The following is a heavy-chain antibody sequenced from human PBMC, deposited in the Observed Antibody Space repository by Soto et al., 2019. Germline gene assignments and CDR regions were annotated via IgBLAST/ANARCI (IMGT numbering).Heavy chain of an antibody. CDR2: ISSSSSTI. J-gene: IGHJ6*02. Sequence: GGSLRLSCAASGFTFSSYSMNWVRQAPGKGLEWVSYISSSSSTIYYADSVKGRFTISRDNAKNSLYLQMNSLRAEDTAVYYCSLSDRYYGMDVWGLGTTVTVSS. CDR3: SLSDRYYGMDV. V-gene: IGHV3-48*01. CDR1: GFTFSSYS.